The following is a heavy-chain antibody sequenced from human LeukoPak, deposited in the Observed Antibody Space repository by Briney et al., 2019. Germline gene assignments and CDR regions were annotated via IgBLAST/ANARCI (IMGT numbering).Heavy chain of an antibody. CDR1: GGTFSSYA. CDR3: ARDYCSSTSCLFDY. V-gene: IGHV1-2*06. CDR2: INPNSGDT. D-gene: IGHD2-2*01. J-gene: IGHJ4*02. Sequence: ASVKVPCKASGGTFSSYAISWVRQAPGQGLEWMGRINPNSGDTNYAQKFQGRVTMTRDTSISTAYMELSRLRSDDTAVYYCARDYCSSTSCLFDYWGRGTLVTVSS.